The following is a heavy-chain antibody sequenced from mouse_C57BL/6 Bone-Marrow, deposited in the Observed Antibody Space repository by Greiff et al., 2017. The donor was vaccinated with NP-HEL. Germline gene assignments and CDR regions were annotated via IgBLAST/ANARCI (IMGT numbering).Heavy chain of an antibody. V-gene: IGHV5-4*01. D-gene: IGHD4-1*02. J-gene: IGHJ1*03. CDR2: ISDGGSYT. Sequence: EVQRVESGGGLVKPGGSLKLSCAASGFTFSGYAMSWVRQTPEKRLEWVATISDGGSYTYYPDNVKGRFTISRDNAKNNLYLQMSHLKAEDTAMYYCARDQLGRYFDVWGTGTTVTVSS. CDR1: GFTFSGYA. CDR3: ARDQLGRYFDV.